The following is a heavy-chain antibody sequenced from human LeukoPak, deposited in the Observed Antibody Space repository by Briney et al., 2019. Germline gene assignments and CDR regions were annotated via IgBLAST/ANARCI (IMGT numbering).Heavy chain of an antibody. CDR3: ARDLGIAVADY. J-gene: IGHJ4*02. D-gene: IGHD6-19*01. Sequence: ASVTVSCTASGYTFTSYAMHWVRQAPGQRLEWMGWINAGNGNTKYSQKFQGRVTITRDTSASTAYMELSSLRSEDTAVYYCARDLGIAVADYWGRGTLVTVSS. V-gene: IGHV1-3*01. CDR1: GYTFTSYA. CDR2: INAGNGNT.